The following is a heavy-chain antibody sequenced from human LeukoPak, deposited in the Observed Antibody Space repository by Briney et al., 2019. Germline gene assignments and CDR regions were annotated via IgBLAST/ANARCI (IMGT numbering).Heavy chain of an antibody. CDR1: GDSMNGNY. CDR3: VRHPWRLGSRDYNFDY. CDR2: IYYRGST. Sequence: SETLSLTCIVSGDSMNGNYWSWMRQSPGKGLEWLGHIYYRGSTYYNPSLMSRVTLSIDTSENQFSLKLTSVTAADTAVYFCVRHPWRLGSRDYNFDYWGQGILVTVSS. J-gene: IGHJ4*02. V-gene: IGHV4-59*08. D-gene: IGHD3-16*01.